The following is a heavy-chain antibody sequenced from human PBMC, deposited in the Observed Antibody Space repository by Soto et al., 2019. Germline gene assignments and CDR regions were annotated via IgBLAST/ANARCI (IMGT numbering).Heavy chain of an antibody. Sequence: EVQLLESGGGLVQPGGSLRLSCAASGFTFSSYGMTWVRQAPGKGLEWVSFSSATGTGTYYADSVKGRFTISRDNAKNTVYPQMTSLRADDTAVYFCAKDRRAGGNYGFYSDFWGQGALVIVSS. D-gene: IGHD1-7*01. J-gene: IGHJ4*02. V-gene: IGHV3-23*01. CDR1: GFTFSSYG. CDR3: AKDRRAGGNYGFYSDF. CDR2: SSATGTGT.